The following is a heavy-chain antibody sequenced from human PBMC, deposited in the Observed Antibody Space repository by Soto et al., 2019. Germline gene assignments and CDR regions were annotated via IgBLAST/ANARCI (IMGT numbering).Heavy chain of an antibody. V-gene: IGHV3-74*01. J-gene: IGHJ4*02. Sequence: VQLVESGGGLVQPGGSLRLSCAASGFSFSSYWMHWVRQAPGKGLVWVSRINSDGSSTNYADSVKGRFTISRDNAKNKLYLQMNSLSAEDTAVYYCARSRNGWHGGYWGQVTLVTVS. CDR1: GFSFSSYW. D-gene: IGHD6-19*01. CDR2: INSDGSST. CDR3: ARSRNGWHGGY.